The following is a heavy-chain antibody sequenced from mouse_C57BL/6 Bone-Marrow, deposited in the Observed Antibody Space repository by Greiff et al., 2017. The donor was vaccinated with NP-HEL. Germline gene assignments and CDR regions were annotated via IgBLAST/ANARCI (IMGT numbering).Heavy chain of an antibody. CDR2: IWTGRGT. J-gene: IGHJ3*01. D-gene: IGHD1-2*01. Sequence: VQRVESGPGLVAPSQSLSITCTVSGFSLPSYAISWVRQPPGKGLEWLGVIWTGRGTNYNSALKSRLSISKDNSKSQVFLKMNSLQTDDTARYYCASYGSWFAYWGQGTLVTVSA. CDR1: GFSLPSYA. CDR3: ASYGSWFAY. V-gene: IGHV2-9-1*01.